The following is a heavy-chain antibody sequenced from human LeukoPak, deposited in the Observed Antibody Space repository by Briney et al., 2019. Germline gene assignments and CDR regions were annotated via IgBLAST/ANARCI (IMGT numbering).Heavy chain of an antibody. CDR1: GFTFSSYS. CDR2: ISTTSTYI. V-gene: IGHV3-21*01. Sequence: GGSLRLSCAASGFTFSSYSMNWVRQAQAKGLEWVSTISTTSTYIYYADSVKGRFAISRDNAKDSLYLLMHSLRAEDSAVYYCARVVGKVFKDINGYYFDYWGQGILVTVSS. D-gene: IGHD2-15*01. CDR3: ARVVGKVFKDINGYYFDY. J-gene: IGHJ4*02.